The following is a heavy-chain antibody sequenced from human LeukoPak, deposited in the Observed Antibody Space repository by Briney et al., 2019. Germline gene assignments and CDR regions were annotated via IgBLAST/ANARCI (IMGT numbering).Heavy chain of an antibody. CDR2: IYSGGNT. V-gene: IGHV3-53*01. D-gene: IGHD3-10*01. CDR3: AREVYGSGSYSHFDY. Sequence: GGSLRLSCAASGFTVSSIYMSWVRQAPGKGLEWVSVIYSGGNTYYADSVKGRFTISRDNSKNTLYLQMNSLRAEDTAVYYCAREVYGSGSYSHFDYWGQGTLVTVSS. CDR1: GFTVSSIY. J-gene: IGHJ4*02.